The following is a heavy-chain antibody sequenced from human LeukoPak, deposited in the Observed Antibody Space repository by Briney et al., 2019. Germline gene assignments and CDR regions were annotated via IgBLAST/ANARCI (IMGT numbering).Heavy chain of an antibody. J-gene: IGHJ4*02. V-gene: IGHV3-30*18. Sequence: GGSLRLSCAASGFTFGSYGMQWVRQAPGKGLEWVAVISYDGRNKYYADSVKGRFTISRDNSKNTLYLQMNSLRAEDTAVYYCAKSYYDFWSGYYQTFDYWGQGTLVTVSS. D-gene: IGHD3-3*01. CDR3: AKSYYDFWSGYYQTFDY. CDR1: GFTFGSYG. CDR2: ISYDGRNK.